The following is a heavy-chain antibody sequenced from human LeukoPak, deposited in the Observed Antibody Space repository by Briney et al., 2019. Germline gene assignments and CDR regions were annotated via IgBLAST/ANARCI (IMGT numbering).Heavy chain of an antibody. J-gene: IGHJ4*02. Sequence: ASVKLSCTASGYTFTSYDINWVRQATGQGLEGMGWMNLYSGKTGYAQKFQGRVAMTRNTAISKTYMERSSVRSEDTAVYYCARGAIAGGSPLDYWGQGTLVTVSS. CDR3: ARGAIAGGSPLDY. CDR1: GYTFTSYD. V-gene: IGHV1-8*01. D-gene: IGHD6-13*01. CDR2: MNLYSGKT.